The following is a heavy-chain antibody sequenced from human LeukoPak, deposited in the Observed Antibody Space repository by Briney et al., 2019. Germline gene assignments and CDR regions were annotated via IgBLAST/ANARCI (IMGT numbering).Heavy chain of an antibody. CDR2: ISAYNGNT. CDR1: GYTFTSYG. J-gene: IGHJ4*02. Sequence: ASVKVSCKASGYTFTSYGIGWVRQAPGQGLEWMGWISAYNGNTNYAQKLQGRVTMTTDTSTSTAYMELRSLRSDDTAVYYCARDTDIVVVTAIPSFDYWGQGTLVTVSS. CDR3: ARDTDIVVVTAIPSFDY. D-gene: IGHD2-21*02. V-gene: IGHV1-18*01.